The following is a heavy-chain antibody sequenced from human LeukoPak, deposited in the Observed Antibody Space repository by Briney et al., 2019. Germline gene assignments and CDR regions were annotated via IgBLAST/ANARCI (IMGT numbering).Heavy chain of an antibody. CDR1: GGSFSGYY. D-gene: IGHD1-14*01. J-gene: IGHJ3*02. V-gene: IGHV4-34*01. CDR2: INHSGST. Sequence: SETLPLTCAVYGGSFSGYYWSWIRQPPGRGLEWIGEINHSGSTNYNPSLKSRVTISVDTSKNQFSLKLSSVTAADTAVYYCARGRRTRPHDAFDIWGQGTMVTVSS. CDR3: ARGRRTRPHDAFDI.